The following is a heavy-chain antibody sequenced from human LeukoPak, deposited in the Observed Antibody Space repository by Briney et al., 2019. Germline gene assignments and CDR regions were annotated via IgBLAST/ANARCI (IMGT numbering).Heavy chain of an antibody. J-gene: IGHJ3*02. CDR2: ISSSSSYI. V-gene: IGHV3-21*01. Sequence: GGSLRLFCGASGFNFSSYSMNWVRQAPGKGLEWVSSISSSSSYIYYADSVKGRFTISRDNAKNSLYLQMNSLRAEDTAVYYRARDRRDGYNLGDFDAFDIWGQGTMVTVSS. CDR1: GFNFSSYS. CDR3: ARDRRDGYNLGDFDAFDI. D-gene: IGHD5-24*01.